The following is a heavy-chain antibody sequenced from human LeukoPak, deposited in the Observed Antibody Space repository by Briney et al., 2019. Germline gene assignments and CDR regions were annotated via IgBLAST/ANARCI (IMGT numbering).Heavy chain of an antibody. V-gene: IGHV4-34*01. CDR1: GGVFRGYY. CDR2: INHSGST. J-gene: IGHJ4*02. D-gene: IGHD5-12*01. CDR3: ARAGWLRTKGYFDY. Sequence: PSGTPSPTPAVYGGVFRGYYWSWIRQPPGKGVGGIGEINHSGSTNYNPSLKSRVTISVDTSKNQFSLKLSSVTAADTAVYYCARAGWLRTKGYFDYWGQGTLVTVSS.